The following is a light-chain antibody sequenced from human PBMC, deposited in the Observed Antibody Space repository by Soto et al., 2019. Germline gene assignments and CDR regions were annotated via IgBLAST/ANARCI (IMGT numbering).Light chain of an antibody. CDR1: QSISSW. CDR2: DAS. J-gene: IGKJ1*01. Sequence: DIQMTQSPSTLSASVGDRVTITCRASQSISSWLAWYPQKPGKAPKFLIYDASSLESGVPSRFSGSRSGTEFTLTISSLQPDDFATYYCQQYNSYWTFGQGTKVEIK. V-gene: IGKV1-5*01. CDR3: QQYNSYWT.